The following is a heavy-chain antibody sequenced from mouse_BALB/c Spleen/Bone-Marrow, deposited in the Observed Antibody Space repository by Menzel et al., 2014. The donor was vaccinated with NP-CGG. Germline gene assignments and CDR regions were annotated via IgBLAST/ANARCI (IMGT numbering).Heavy chain of an antibody. Sequence: EVMLVESGGGLVKPGGSLKLSCAASGFTLSDYYMYWVRQTPEKRLEWVATISDGGSYTYYPDSVKGRFTISRDNAKNNLYLQMSSLKSEDTAMYYCARIYYDYDGGVYYYAMDYWGQGTSVTVSS. J-gene: IGHJ4*01. D-gene: IGHD2-4*01. CDR3: ARIYYDYDGGVYYYAMDY. CDR1: GFTLSDYY. CDR2: ISDGGSYT. V-gene: IGHV5-4*02.